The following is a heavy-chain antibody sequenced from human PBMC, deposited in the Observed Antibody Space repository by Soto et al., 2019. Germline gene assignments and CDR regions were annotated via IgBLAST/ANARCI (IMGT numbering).Heavy chain of an antibody. J-gene: IGHJ4*02. CDR1: GYSFTSYW. CDR2: IYPGDSDT. D-gene: IGHD2-15*01. V-gene: IGHV5-51*03. CDR3: ARRLGYCSGGSCFYYFDY. Sequence: EVQLVQSGAEVKKPGESLKISCKGSGYSFTSYWIGWVRQMPGKGLEWMGIIYPGDSDTRYSPSFQGQVTISADKSISTAYLQWSSLKASDTAMYYYARRLGYCSGGSCFYYFDYWGQGTLVTVSS.